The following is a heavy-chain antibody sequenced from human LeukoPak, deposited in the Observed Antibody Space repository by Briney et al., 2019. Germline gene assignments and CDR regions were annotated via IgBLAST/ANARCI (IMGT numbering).Heavy chain of an antibody. CDR3: ASGYNYGIFEY. CDR2: IYSGGST. J-gene: IGHJ4*02. D-gene: IGHD5-18*01. CDR1: AFIVSSNY. Sequence: GGSLRLSCAASAFIVSSNYMSWVRQAPGKGLEWVSVIYSGGSTYYADSVKGRFTISRDNSKNTLYLQMNSLRAEDTAVYYCASGYNYGIFEYWGQGTPVTVSS. V-gene: IGHV3-53*01.